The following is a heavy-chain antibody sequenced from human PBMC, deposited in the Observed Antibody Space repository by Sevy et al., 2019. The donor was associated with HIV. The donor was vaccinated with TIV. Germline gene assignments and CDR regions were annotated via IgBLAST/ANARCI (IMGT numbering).Heavy chain of an antibody. CDR2: ISTSGGAV. Sequence: GGSLRLSCAASGFSFTSHYINWIRQAPGKGLEWISYISTSGGAVYYADSVKGRFTISRDNGKNTVDLQMNTLRDEDTAVYYFARDSRVHNFGTGSYYSDYFDVWGQATMVTVSS. CDR3: ARDSRVHNFGTGSYYSDYFDV. D-gene: IGHD3-10*01. J-gene: IGHJ3*01. CDR1: GFSFTSHY. V-gene: IGHV3-11*01.